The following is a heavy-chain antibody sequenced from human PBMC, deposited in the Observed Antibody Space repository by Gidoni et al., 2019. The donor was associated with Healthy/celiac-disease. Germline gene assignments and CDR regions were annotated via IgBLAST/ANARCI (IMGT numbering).Heavy chain of an antibody. CDR1: GFTFSSYA. CDR3: AKDRRSNIVATTKYYYYYGMDV. D-gene: IGHD5-12*01. J-gene: IGHJ6*02. CDR2: ISGSGGST. V-gene: IGHV3-23*01. Sequence: EVQLLESGGGLVQPGGSLRLSCAASGFTFSSYAMSWVRQAPGKGLEWVSAISGSGGSTYYADSVKGRFTISRDNSKNTLYLQMNSLRAEDTAVYYCAKDRRSNIVATTKYYYYYGMDVWGQGTTVTVSS.